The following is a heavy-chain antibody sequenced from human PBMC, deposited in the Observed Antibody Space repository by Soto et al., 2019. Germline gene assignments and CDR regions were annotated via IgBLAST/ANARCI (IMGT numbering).Heavy chain of an antibody. Sequence: ASVKVSCKASGYTFTSYGISWVRQAPGQGLEWMGWISAYNGNTNNAQKLQGRVTMTTDTSTSTAYMELRSLRSDDTAVYYCARGGDFWSGYYAPNYYYYYMDVWGKGTTVTVSS. V-gene: IGHV1-18*01. CDR1: GYTFTSYG. CDR2: ISAYNGNT. CDR3: ARGGDFWSGYYAPNYYYYYMDV. D-gene: IGHD3-3*01. J-gene: IGHJ6*03.